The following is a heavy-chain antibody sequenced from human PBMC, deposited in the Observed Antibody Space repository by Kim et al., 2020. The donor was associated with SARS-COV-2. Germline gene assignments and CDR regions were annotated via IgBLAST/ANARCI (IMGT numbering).Heavy chain of an antibody. CDR3: ARPVSWQQLEYYFDY. CDR1: GGSISSSSYY. CDR2: IYYSGST. D-gene: IGHD6-13*01. V-gene: IGHV4-39*01. Sequence: SETLSLTCTVSGGSISSSSYYWGWIRQPPGKGLEWIGSIYYSGSTYYNPSLKSRVTISVDTSKNQFSLKLSSVTAADTAVYYCARPVSWQQLEYYFDYWGQGTLVTVSS. J-gene: IGHJ4*02.